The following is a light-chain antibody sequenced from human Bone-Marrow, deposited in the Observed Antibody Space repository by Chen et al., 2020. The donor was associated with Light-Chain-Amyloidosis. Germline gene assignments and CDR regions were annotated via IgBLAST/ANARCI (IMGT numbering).Light chain of an antibody. Sequence: SYVLTQPPSVSVAPGQTARITCGENNIGSTNVHWYQQRPGQAPVVVVYDDSDRPSGIPERLSGSNSGNTATLTISRVEAGDEADYYCQVWDRSSDRPVFGGGTKLTVL. CDR1: NIGSTN. V-gene: IGLV3-21*02. CDR3: QVWDRSSDRPV. CDR2: DDS. J-gene: IGLJ3*02.